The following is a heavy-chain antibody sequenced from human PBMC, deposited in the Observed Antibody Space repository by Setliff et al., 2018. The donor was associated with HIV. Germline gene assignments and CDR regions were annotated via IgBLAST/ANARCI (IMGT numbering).Heavy chain of an antibody. D-gene: IGHD3-10*01. CDR2: IRYDGSNK. V-gene: IGHV3-30*02. Sequence: SCAASGFTFSSYGMHWVRQAPGKGLEWVAFIRYDGSNKYYADSVKGRFTISRDNSKNTLYLQMNSLRAEDTAVYYCVVGYYYGSGSQVPFDYWGQGTLVTVSS. J-gene: IGHJ4*02. CDR3: VVGYYYGSGSQVPFDY. CDR1: GFTFSSYG.